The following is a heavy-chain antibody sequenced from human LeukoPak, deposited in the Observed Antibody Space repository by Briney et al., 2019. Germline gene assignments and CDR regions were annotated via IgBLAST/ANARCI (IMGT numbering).Heavy chain of an antibody. CDR3: ARGFQPPYDYVWGSYRRRNWFDP. CDR1: GGSVSSNSAA. J-gene: IGHJ5*02. V-gene: IGHV6-1*01. Sequence: SQTLSLTCAISGGSVSSNSAAWNWIRQSPSSGLEWLGRTYYRSKWYNDYAVSVKSRITINPDTSNNQFSLQLNSVTPEDTAVYYCARGFQPPYDYVWGSYRRRNWFDPWGQGTLVTVSS. D-gene: IGHD3-16*02. CDR2: TYYRSKWYN.